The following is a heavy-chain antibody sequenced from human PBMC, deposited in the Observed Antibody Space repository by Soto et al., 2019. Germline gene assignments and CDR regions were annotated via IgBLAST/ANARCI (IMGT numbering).Heavy chain of an antibody. Sequence: QLQESGPGLVKPSETLSLTCTVSGASISRPTYYWGWIRQSPGKRLEWNGSIYYTGTTHDSPSLQPGPTRSGDTSTTQCSFTPSALTAADTAMYYCVRQRNRPLAGDDWGRGNVVFVSS. CDR2: IYYTGTT. J-gene: IGHJ4*02. CDR3: VRQRNRPLAGDD. CDR1: GASISRPTYY. V-gene: IGHV4-39*01. D-gene: IGHD6-19*01.